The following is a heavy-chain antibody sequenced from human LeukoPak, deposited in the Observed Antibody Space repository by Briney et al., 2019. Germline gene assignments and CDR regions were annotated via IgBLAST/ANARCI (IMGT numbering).Heavy chain of an antibody. Sequence: GGSLRLSCAASGFTFSNAWMSWVRQAPGKGLEWVGRIKSKTDGGTTDYAAPVKGRFTISRDDSKNTLYLQMNSLKTEDTAVYYCTTDWDTAMVLRAAERVDYWGQGTLVTVSS. J-gene: IGHJ4*02. CDR1: GFTFSNAW. V-gene: IGHV3-15*01. CDR3: TTDWDTAMVLRAAERVDY. CDR2: IKSKTDGGTT. D-gene: IGHD5-18*01.